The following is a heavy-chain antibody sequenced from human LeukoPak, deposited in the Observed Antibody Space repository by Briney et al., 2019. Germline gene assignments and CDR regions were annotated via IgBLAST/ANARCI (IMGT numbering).Heavy chain of an antibody. V-gene: IGHV4-59*01. CDR3: ARQGVSSGSGWYPPDY. J-gene: IGHJ4*02. CDR2: IYYSGST. CDR1: GGSISSYY. Sequence: SETLSLTCTVSGGSISSYYWSWIRQPPGKGLEWIGYIYYSGSTNYNPSLKSRVTISVDTSKNQFSLKLSSVTAADTAVYYCARQGVSSGSGWYPPDYWGQGTLVTVSS. D-gene: IGHD6-19*01.